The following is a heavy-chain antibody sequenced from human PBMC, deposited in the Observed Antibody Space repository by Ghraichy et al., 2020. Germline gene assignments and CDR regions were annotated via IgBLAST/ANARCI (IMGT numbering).Heavy chain of an antibody. Sequence: ASVKVSCKASGYTFTNYGISWVRQAPGQGLEWMGWISSYNGNTNYAQKLQGRVTMTTDTSTSTAYMELRSLRSDDTAVYYCAGEGHVVRGPYYYGMDVWGQGTTVTVSS. J-gene: IGHJ6*02. D-gene: IGHD3-10*01. CDR3: AGEGHVVRGPYYYGMDV. V-gene: IGHV1-18*04. CDR1: GYTFTNYG. CDR2: ISSYNGNT.